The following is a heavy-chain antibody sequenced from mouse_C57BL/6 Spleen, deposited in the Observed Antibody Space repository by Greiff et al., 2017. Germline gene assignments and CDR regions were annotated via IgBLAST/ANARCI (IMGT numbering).Heavy chain of an antibody. Sequence: VQLQQPGAELVKPGASVKMSCKASGYTFTSYWITWVKQRPGQGLEGIGDIYPGSGSTNYNEKFKSKATLTVDTSSSTAYMQLSSLTSEDTAVYYCARRPGYSQAMDYWGQGTSVTVSS. CDR3: ARRPGYSQAMDY. D-gene: IGHD1-2*01. V-gene: IGHV1-55*01. CDR2: IYPGSGST. CDR1: GYTFTSYW. J-gene: IGHJ4*01.